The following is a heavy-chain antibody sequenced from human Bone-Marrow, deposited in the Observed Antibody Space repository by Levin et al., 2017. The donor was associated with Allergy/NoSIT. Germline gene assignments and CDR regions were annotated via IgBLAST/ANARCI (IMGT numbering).Heavy chain of an antibody. CDR1: GFTFSSYA. J-gene: IGHJ3*02. D-gene: IGHD1-26*01. CDR3: ARWGGSRMHAFDI. V-gene: IGHV3-30*04. Sequence: QAGGSLRLSCAASGFTFSSYAMHWVRQAPGKGLEWVAVISYDGSNKYYADSVKGRFTISRDNSKNTLYLQMNSLRAEDTAVYYCARWGGSRMHAFDIWGQGTMVTVSS. CDR2: ISYDGSNK.